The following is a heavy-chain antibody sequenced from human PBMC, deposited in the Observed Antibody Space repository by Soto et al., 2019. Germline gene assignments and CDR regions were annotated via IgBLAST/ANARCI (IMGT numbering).Heavy chain of an antibody. CDR3: ARAPRLTQLSA. V-gene: IGHV1-3*01. CDR2: INGVNGNT. Sequence: SVKGSCKSSGYRKTISRMDWVRQAPGQGLEWVGWINGVNGNTKYSQKFQDRVTITRDSSASTAYMELSGLTSDDTGVFYCARAPRLTQLSAWGQGTLVTVSS. D-gene: IGHD1-1*01. J-gene: IGHJ5*02. CDR1: GYRKTISR.